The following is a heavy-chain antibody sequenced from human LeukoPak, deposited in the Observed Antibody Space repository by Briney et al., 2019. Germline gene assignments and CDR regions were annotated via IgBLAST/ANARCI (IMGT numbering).Heavy chain of an antibody. CDR1: GFTFSSYA. D-gene: IGHD2-2*01. Sequence: GGSLRLSCAASGFTFSSYAMHWVRQAPGKGLEYVSAISSNGGSTYYANSVKGRFTISRDNSKNTLYLQMGSLRAEDMAVYYCARDSSRPRGGCYYYMDVWGKGTTVTISS. CDR2: ISSNGGST. CDR3: ARDSSRPRGGCYYYMDV. J-gene: IGHJ6*03. V-gene: IGHV3-64*01.